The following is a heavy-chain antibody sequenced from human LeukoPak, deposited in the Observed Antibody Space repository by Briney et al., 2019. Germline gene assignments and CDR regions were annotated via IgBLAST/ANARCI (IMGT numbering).Heavy chain of an antibody. J-gene: IGHJ4*02. CDR3: ARRTTGRTFGSLREIKRSREIDY. D-gene: IGHD1-1*01. V-gene: IGHV3-21*01. Sequence: GGSLRLSCAASGFTFSSYTLNWVRQAPGKGPEWVSSISSSGTYIYYADSVQGRFTISRDNAKNSLYLQMNSLRAEDTAVYYCARRTTGRTFGSLREIKRSREIDYWGQGTLVTVSS. CDR2: ISSSGTYI. CDR1: GFTFSSYT.